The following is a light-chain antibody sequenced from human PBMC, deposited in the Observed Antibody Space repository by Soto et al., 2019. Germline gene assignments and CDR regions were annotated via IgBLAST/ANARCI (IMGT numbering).Light chain of an antibody. CDR1: QSISRY. CDR2: DAS. CDR3: QQGHSTPIT. J-gene: IGKJ5*01. V-gene: IGKV1-39*01. Sequence: DVQMTQSTSSLSASIGDRVILTCRASQSISRYLNWYQQKPGKAPKPLIHDASSLQSGVPSRFSGSGSGTDFTLTISSLQPEDFATYYCQQGHSTPITFGQGTRLEIK.